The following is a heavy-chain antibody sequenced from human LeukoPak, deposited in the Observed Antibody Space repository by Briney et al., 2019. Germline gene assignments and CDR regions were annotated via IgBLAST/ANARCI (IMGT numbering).Heavy chain of an antibody. Sequence: SETLSLTCAVYGESFSGYYWSWIRQPPGKGLEWIGHIDYSGSTNYNPSLKSRVTISLDTSKKRFSLKLSSVTAADTAVYYCARVQSGYQYYYYYGLDVWGQGTTVTVSS. J-gene: IGHJ6*02. V-gene: IGHV4-59*01. D-gene: IGHD3-3*01. CDR2: IDYSGST. CDR3: ARVQSGYQYYYYYGLDV. CDR1: GESFSGYY.